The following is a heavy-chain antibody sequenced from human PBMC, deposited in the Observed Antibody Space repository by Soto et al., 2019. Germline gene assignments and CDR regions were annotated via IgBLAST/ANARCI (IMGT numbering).Heavy chain of an antibody. V-gene: IGHV3-23*01. CDR2: ISGSGGST. D-gene: IGHD6-13*01. Sequence: EVQLLESGGGLVQPGGSLRLSCAASGFTFSRYAMSWVRQAPGKGLEWVSGISGSGGSTYYADSVKGRFTISRDNSKNTLYLQMNSLRAEDTAVYYCARQTRIAAYIFDYWGQGTLVTVSS. J-gene: IGHJ4*02. CDR1: GFTFSRYA. CDR3: ARQTRIAAYIFDY.